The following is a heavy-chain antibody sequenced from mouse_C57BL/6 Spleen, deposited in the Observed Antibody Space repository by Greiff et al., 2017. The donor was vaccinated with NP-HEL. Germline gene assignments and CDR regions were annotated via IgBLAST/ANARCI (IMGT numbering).Heavy chain of an antibody. CDR1: GFNIKDYY. CDR2: IDPEDGDT. D-gene: IGHD1-1*01. V-gene: IGHV14-1*01. CDR3: TTGYYGSSPWFAY. Sequence: VQLKQSGAELVRPGASVKLSCTASGFNIKDYYMHWVKQRPEQGLEWIGRIDPEDGDTESAPKFQGKATMTADTSSNTAYLQLSSLTSEDTAVYYCTTGYYGSSPWFAYWGQGTLVTVSA. J-gene: IGHJ3*01.